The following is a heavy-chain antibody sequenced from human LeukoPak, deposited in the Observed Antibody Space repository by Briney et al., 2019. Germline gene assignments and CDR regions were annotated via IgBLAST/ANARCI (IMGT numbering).Heavy chain of an antibody. CDR2: ISYDGSDK. CDR3: ARDRYCSSTNCYAPFDY. V-gene: IGHV3-30-3*01. D-gene: IGHD2-2*01. J-gene: IGHJ4*02. Sequence: GGSLGLSCAASGFTFSSYSMYWVRQAPGKGLEWVAVISYDGSDKYYADSVKGRFTISRDNSKNTLDLQMNSLRTEDTAVYYCARDRYCSSTNCYAPFDYWGQGTLVTVSS. CDR1: GFTFSSYS.